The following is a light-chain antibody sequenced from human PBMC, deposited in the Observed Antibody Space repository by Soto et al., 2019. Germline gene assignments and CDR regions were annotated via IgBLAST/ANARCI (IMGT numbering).Light chain of an antibody. J-gene: IGKJ2*01. Sequence: EIVITQSPATLSVSPGERATLSCRASQSVSSNLAWYQQKPGQAPRLIIYGASTSATGIPARFSGSGSGTEFTLTISSLQSEDFAVYYCQQYNNWPLYTFGQGTKLEIK. V-gene: IGKV3-15*01. CDR1: QSVSSN. CDR2: GAS. CDR3: QQYNNWPLYT.